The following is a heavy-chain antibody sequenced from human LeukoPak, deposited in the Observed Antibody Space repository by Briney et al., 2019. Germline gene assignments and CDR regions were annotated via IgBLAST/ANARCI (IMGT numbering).Heavy chain of an antibody. CDR1: GFTFSGSA. CDR3: ARDLYRIVVVPHYFDY. Sequence: GGSLRLSCAASGFTFSGSAMHWVRQASGKGLEWVGRIRSKPNSYATAYAASVTGRFTISRDDSKNTAYLQMNSLKTEDTAVYYCARDLYRIVVVPHYFDYWGQGTLVTVSS. J-gene: IGHJ4*02. D-gene: IGHD3-22*01. V-gene: IGHV3-73*01. CDR2: IRSKPNSYAT.